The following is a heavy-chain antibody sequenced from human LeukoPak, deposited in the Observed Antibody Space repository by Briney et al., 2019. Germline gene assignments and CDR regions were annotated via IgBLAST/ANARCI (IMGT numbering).Heavy chain of an antibody. V-gene: IGHV3-73*01. Sequence: GGSLRLSCAASGFTFSGSAMHWVRQASGKGLEWVGRIRSKANSYATAYAASVKGRFTISRDDSKNTAYLQMNSLKTEDTAVYYCTRVAPYYYDSSGSGDYWGQGTLVTVSS. D-gene: IGHD3-22*01. J-gene: IGHJ4*02. CDR1: GFTFSGSA. CDR3: TRVAPYYYDSSGSGDY. CDR2: IRSKANSYAT.